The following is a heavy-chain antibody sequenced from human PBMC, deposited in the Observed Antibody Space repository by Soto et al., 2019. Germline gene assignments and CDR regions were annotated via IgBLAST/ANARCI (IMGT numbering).Heavy chain of an antibody. Sequence: QVHLVESGGGVVQPGRSLRLSCATSGFTFSDYVMHWVRQAPGKGLEWVAVLWYPGSDKFYADSVKGRFTISRDNSKSTLYLQMHSLRAEDTAVYYWARDHGGQSVKFRFDNWGQGTPGTVST. D-gene: IGHD3-16*01. V-gene: IGHV3-33*01. CDR3: ARDHGGQSVKFRFDN. CDR1: GFTFSDYV. CDR2: LWYPGSDK. J-gene: IGHJ4*02.